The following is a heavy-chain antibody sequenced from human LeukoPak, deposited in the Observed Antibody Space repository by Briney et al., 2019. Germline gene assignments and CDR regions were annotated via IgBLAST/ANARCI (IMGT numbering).Heavy chain of an antibody. D-gene: IGHD1-26*01. V-gene: IGHV4-31*03. Sequence: SETLSLTCIVSGGSILSGDYYWSWIRQHPGKGLEWSGYIYYSGSTYYNPSLRSRITISLDTSKNQFSLKLSSVTAADTAVYYCARHHLDSTNAFDLWGQGTVVTVSP. J-gene: IGHJ3*01. CDR3: ARHHLDSTNAFDL. CDR2: IYYSGST. CDR1: GGSILSGDYY.